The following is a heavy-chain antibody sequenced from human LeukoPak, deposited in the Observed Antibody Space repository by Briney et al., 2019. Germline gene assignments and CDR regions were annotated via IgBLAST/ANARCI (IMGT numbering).Heavy chain of an antibody. D-gene: IGHD2-8*01. CDR1: GGSIVDYY. Sequence: SETLSLTCTVAGGSIVDYYWSWIRQPPGKRLEWIGYVHHSGSTNRNSSLASRATISVDTSKNHFSLRLRSVTAADTAVYYCARGVMGFSYYYYMDVWGKGTTVTVSS. CDR3: ARGVMGFSYYYYMDV. V-gene: IGHV4-59*01. J-gene: IGHJ6*03. CDR2: VHHSGST.